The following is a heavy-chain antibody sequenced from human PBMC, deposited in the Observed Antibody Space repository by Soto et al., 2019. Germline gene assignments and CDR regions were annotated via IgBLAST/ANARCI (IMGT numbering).Heavy chain of an antibody. CDR1: GFTFSSYS. CDR2: ISSSSSYI. Sequence: GGSLRLSCAASGFTFSSYSMNWVRQAPGKGLEWVSSISSSSSYIYYADSVKGRFTISRDNAKNSLYLQMNSLRAEDTAVYYCARDLWGCSGGSCYSPFDIWGQGTMVTVSS. D-gene: IGHD2-15*01. J-gene: IGHJ3*02. V-gene: IGHV3-21*01. CDR3: ARDLWGCSGGSCYSPFDI.